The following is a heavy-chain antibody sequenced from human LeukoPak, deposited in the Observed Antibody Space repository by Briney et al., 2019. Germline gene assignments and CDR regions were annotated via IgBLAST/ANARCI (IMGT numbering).Heavy chain of an antibody. CDR1: GFIFSNYG. CDR2: IYYDGTNK. V-gene: IGHV3-33*01. J-gene: IGHJ4*02. CDR3: ARDRELGE. D-gene: IGHD3-16*01. Sequence: GGSLRLSCAASGFIFSNYGMHWVRQAPGKGLEWVALIYYDGTNKYYADSVKGRFTISRDNSKNTLFLQMNSLRAEDTAVYYCARDRELGEWGQGTLVTVSS.